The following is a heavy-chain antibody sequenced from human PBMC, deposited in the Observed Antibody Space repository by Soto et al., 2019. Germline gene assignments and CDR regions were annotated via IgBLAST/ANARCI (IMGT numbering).Heavy chain of an antibody. D-gene: IGHD1-26*01. J-gene: IGHJ4*02. V-gene: IGHV3-7*03. CDR3: ARDKFSGTYYVKGVTYLFDY. CDR1: GFTFSSYG. Sequence: GGSVRLSCAASGFTFSSYGMHWVRQAPGKGLEWVANLNQDGSEKNCVDSVKGRFTISRDNAKNSVYLQLNSLRAEDTAVYYCARDKFSGTYYVKGVTYLFDYWGQGALVTVSS. CDR2: LNQDGSEK.